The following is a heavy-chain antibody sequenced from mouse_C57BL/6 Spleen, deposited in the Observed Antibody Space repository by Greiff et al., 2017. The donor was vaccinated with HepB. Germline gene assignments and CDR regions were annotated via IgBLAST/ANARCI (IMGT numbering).Heavy chain of an antibody. D-gene: IGHD1-1*01. V-gene: IGHV1-61*01. CDR1: GYTFTSYW. Sequence: VQLQQSGAELVRPGSSVKLSCKASGYTFTSYWMDWVKQRPGQGLEWIGNIYPSDSETHYNQKFKDKATLTVDKSSSTAYMQLSSLTSEDSAVYYCARNYYGSSYEGYAMDYWGQRTSVTVSS. J-gene: IGHJ4*01. CDR3: ARNYYGSSYEGYAMDY. CDR2: IYPSDSET.